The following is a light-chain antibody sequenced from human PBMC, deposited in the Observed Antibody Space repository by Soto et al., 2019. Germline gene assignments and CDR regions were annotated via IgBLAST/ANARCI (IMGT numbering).Light chain of an antibody. CDR2: AAS. Sequence: AIRMTQSPSSLSASTGDRVTITCRASQGISSYLAWYQQKPGKAPKLLIYAASTLQSGVPSRFSDSGSGTDFTLTISCLQSEDFATYYCQQYYSYPPTFGHGTKVDIK. CDR1: QGISSY. J-gene: IGKJ3*01. CDR3: QQYYSYPPT. V-gene: IGKV1-8*01.